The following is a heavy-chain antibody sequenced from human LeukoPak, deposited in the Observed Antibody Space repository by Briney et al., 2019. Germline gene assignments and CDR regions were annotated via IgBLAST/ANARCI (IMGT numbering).Heavy chain of an antibody. CDR1: GFTFSSYS. V-gene: IGHV3-21*01. J-gene: IGHJ4*02. D-gene: IGHD4-17*01. CDR2: ISSSSSSYI. CDR3: ARNCPLGDYGDYEPAAFDY. Sequence: NPGGSLRLSCAASGFTFSSYSMNWVRQAPGKGLEWVSSISSSSSSYIYYADSMKGRFTISRDNAKNSLYLQMNSLRAEDTAVYYCARNCPLGDYGDYEPAAFDYWGQGTLVTVSS.